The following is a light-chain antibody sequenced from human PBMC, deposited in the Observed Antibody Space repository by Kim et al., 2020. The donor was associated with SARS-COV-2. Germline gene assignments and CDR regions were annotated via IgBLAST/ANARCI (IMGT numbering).Light chain of an antibody. CDR1: QSVSSN. CDR3: QQYHNWPRGT. Sequence: EIVMTQSPATLSVSPGERATLSCRASQSVSSNLAWYQQKPGQAPRLLIYGASTRATGIPATFSGSGSETDFTLTISSLQSEDFAVYYCQQYHNWPRGTFGQGTKVDIK. CDR2: GAS. V-gene: IGKV3-15*01. J-gene: IGKJ1*01.